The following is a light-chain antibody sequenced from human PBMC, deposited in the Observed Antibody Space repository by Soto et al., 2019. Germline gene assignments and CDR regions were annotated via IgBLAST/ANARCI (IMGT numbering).Light chain of an antibody. CDR2: NNN. CDR3: QSYDSSLSGYV. CDR1: SSNIGSHY. V-gene: IGLV1-47*02. Sequence: QSVLTQPPSASGTPGQRVTIACSGSSSNIGSHYVYWYQQLPGTAPKLLIYNNNQRPSGVPDRFSGSKSGTSASLAITGLQGEDEADYYCQSYDSSLSGYVFGTGTKVTVL. J-gene: IGLJ1*01.